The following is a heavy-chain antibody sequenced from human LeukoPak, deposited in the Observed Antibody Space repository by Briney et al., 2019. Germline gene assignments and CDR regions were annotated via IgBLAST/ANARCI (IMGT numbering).Heavy chain of an antibody. CDR2: IYYSGST. CDR1: GGSISSYY. D-gene: IGHD6-19*01. Sequence: SETLSLTCTVSGGSISSYYWSWIRQPPGKGLEWIGYIYYSGSTNYNRSLKSRVTISVDTSKNQFSLKLSSVTAADTAVYYCASVIAVAGTGADAFDIWGQGTMVTVSS. CDR3: ASVIAVAGTGADAFDI. J-gene: IGHJ3*02. V-gene: IGHV4-59*01.